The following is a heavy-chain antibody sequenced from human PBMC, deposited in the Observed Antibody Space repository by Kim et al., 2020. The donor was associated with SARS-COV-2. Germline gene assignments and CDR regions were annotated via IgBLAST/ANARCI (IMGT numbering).Heavy chain of an antibody. D-gene: IGHD2-2*01. J-gene: IGHJ4*02. V-gene: IGHV3-11*06. Sequence: KGRFTSSRDNAKNSLYLQMNSLRAEDTAVYYCARVVVCSSTSCYGYYFDYWGQGTLVTVSS. CDR3: ARVVVCSSTSCYGYYFDY.